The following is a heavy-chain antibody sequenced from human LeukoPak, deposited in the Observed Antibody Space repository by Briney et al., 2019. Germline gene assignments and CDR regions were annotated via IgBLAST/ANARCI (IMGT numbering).Heavy chain of an antibody. CDR1: GFTFSSYA. Sequence: PGGSLRLSCAASGFTFSSYAMSWVRQAPGKGLELVSDISGSGEITDYADSVKGRFTISRDNSKNTVYLQMNSLRVEDTAVYYCAKDVRGGCSGDNCYYWGQGTLVTVSS. CDR3: AKDVRGGCSGDNCYY. D-gene: IGHD2-15*01. J-gene: IGHJ4*02. V-gene: IGHV3-23*01. CDR2: ISGSGEIT.